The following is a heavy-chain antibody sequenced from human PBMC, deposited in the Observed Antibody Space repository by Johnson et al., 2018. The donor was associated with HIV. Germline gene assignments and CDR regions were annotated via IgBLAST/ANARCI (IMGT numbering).Heavy chain of an antibody. CDR2: ISYDGSNK. J-gene: IGHJ3*02. Sequence: QVLLVESGGGLVKPGGSLRLSCAASGFTFSSCAMHWVRQAPGKGLAWVAVISYDGSNKYYADSVKGRFTISRDNSKNTLYLQMNSLRAEDTAVYYCASGYYDSRGYYPDAFDSWGQGTMVTVSS. CDR1: GFTFSSCA. D-gene: IGHD3-22*01. V-gene: IGHV3-30*04. CDR3: ASGYYDSRGYYPDAFDS.